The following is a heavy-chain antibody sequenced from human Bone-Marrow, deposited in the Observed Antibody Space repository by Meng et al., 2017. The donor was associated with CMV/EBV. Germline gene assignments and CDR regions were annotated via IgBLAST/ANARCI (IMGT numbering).Heavy chain of an antibody. D-gene: IGHD3-3*01. CDR3: ARDSDYDFWSGLAPNDY. J-gene: IGHJ4*02. CDR2: IKQDGSEK. V-gene: IGHV3-7*01. Sequence: GGSLRLSCAASGFTFSSYWMSWVRQAPGKGLEWVANIKQDGSEKYYVDSVKGRFTISRDNAKNSLYLQMNSLRAEDTAVYYCARDSDYDFWSGLAPNDYWGQGTLVTVSS. CDR1: GFTFSSYW.